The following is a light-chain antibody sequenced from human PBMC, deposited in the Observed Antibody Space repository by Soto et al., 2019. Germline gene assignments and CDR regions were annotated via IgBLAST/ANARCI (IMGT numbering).Light chain of an antibody. Sequence: QSVLTQPPSASGSPGQSVTISCTGTSSEVGGYNYVSWYQQHPGKAPKLMIYEVSKRPSGVPDRFSGSKSGNPASLTVSGLQAEDEADYYCSSYAGSNNLGVFGTGTKVTVL. CDR1: SSEVGGYNY. V-gene: IGLV2-8*01. CDR2: EVS. CDR3: SSYAGSNNLGV. J-gene: IGLJ1*01.